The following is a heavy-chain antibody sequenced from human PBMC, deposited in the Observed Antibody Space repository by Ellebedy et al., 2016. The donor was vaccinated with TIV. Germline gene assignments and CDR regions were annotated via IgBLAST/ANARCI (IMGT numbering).Heavy chain of an antibody. J-gene: IGHJ5*01. Sequence: PGGSLRLSCAASGFTFSCCAMSWVRQAPGKGLEWVAAIRNDGNNAYYADSVKGRFTISKENSKNTLYLQMNSLRAEDTALYYCARWYGSGTYYLDPWGQGTLVTVSS. CDR2: IRNDGNNA. V-gene: IGHV3-33*08. CDR3: ARWYGSGTYYLDP. CDR1: GFTFSCCA. D-gene: IGHD3-10*01.